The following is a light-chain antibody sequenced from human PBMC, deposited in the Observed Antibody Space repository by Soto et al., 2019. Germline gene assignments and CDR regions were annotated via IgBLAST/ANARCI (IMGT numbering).Light chain of an antibody. Sequence: IVMTQSPATPSVSPGERATLSCRASQSVSSNLAWYQQKPGQAPRLLIYGASNRAPGIPARFSGSGSGTEFTLTISSLQSEDFAVYYCQQYNNWPPWIAFGQGTRLEIK. CDR2: GAS. CDR3: QQYNNWPPWIA. CDR1: QSVSSN. J-gene: IGKJ5*01. V-gene: IGKV3-15*01.